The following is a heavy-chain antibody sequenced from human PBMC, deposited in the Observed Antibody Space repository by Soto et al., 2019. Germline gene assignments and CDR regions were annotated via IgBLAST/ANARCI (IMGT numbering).Heavy chain of an antibody. J-gene: IGHJ6*03. D-gene: IGHD3-22*01. CDR1: GFTFSSYW. CDR3: ARGPHSIYYYMDV. V-gene: IGHV3-7*01. Sequence: PGGSLRLSCAASGFTFSSYWMSWVRQAPGKGLEWVANIKQDGSEKYYVDSVKGRFTISRDNAKNSLYLQMNSLRAEDTAVYYCARGPHSIYYYMDVWGKGTTVTVSS. CDR2: IKQDGSEK.